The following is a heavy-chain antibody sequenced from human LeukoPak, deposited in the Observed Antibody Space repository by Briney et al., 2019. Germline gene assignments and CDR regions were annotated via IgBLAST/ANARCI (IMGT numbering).Heavy chain of an antibody. CDR1: GFTFSSYS. J-gene: IGHJ3*02. Sequence: GGSLRLSCAASGFTFSSYSMNWVRQAPGKGLEWVSSISSSSSYIYYADSVKGRFTISRDNAKNSLYLQMNSLRAEDTAVYYCAREDSGYSTNAFGIWGQGTMVTVSS. CDR2: ISSSSSYI. D-gene: IGHD3-22*01. V-gene: IGHV3-21*01. CDR3: AREDSGYSTNAFGI.